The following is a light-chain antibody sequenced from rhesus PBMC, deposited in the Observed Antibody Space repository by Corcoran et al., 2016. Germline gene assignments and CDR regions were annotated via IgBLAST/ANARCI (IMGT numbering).Light chain of an antibody. CDR1: QSLLYSSNNKNY. CDR3: QQYYSSPYS. Sequence: DIVMTQSPDSLAVSLGERVTINCKSSQSLLYSSNNKNYLAWYQQKPGQAPKLLIYWASTRESGVPNRFSGSGSGTDFTLTISGLQAEDGAVYYCQQYYSSPYSFGQGTKVEIK. CDR2: WAS. V-gene: IGKV4-1*01. J-gene: IGKJ2*01.